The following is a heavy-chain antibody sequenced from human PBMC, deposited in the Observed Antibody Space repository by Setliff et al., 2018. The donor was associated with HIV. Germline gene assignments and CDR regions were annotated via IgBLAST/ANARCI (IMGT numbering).Heavy chain of an antibody. Sequence: PSETLSLTCTVSGGSFSTYYWSWNRQPAGEGLEYIGRVHSTGTTIYNPSLKSRITMSVDTSKNQLSLKLRSVTAADTAVYYCARARITITGGRLEPYAFDRWGQGTKVTVSS. CDR1: GGSFSTYY. CDR2: VHSTGTT. V-gene: IGHV4-4*07. J-gene: IGHJ3*01. D-gene: IGHD3-10*01. CDR3: ARARITITGGRLEPYAFDR.